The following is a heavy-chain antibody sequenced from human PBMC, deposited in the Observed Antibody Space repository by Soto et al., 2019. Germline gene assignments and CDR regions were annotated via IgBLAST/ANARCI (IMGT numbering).Heavy chain of an antibody. CDR2: IYYSGST. Sequence: SETLSLTCTVSGGSISSYYWSWIRQPPGKGLEWIGYIYYSGSTNYNPSLKSRVTISVDTSKNQFSLKLSSVTAADTAVYYCARENRESPRDRYNWFDPWGKGSLVTV. V-gene: IGHV4-59*01. CDR1: GGSISSYY. J-gene: IGHJ5*02. CDR3: ARENRESPRDRYNWFDP.